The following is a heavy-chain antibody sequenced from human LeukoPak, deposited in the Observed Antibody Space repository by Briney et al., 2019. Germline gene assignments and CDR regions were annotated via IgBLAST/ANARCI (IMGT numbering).Heavy chain of an antibody. CDR2: ISYDGSNK. CDR1: GFTFSSYG. CDR3: AKDGIFGVVLDYFDY. V-gene: IGHV3-30*18. D-gene: IGHD3-3*02. J-gene: IGHJ4*02. Sequence: GGSLRLSCAASGFTFSSYGMHWVRQAPGKGLEWVAVISYDGSNKYYADSVKGRFNISRDNSKNTLYLQMNSLRAEDTAVYYCAKDGIFGVVLDYFDYWGQGTLVTVSS.